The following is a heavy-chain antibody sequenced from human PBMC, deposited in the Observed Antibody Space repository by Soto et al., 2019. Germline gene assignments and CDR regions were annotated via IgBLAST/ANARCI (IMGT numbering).Heavy chain of an antibody. Sequence: GGSLRLSCAASGFTFSSYAMHWVRQAPGKGLEWVAVISYDGSNKYYADSVKGRFTISRDNSKNTLYLQMNSLRAEDTAVYYCARDRFGSSWYYFDYWGQGTLVTVS. V-gene: IGHV3-30-3*01. CDR1: GFTFSSYA. D-gene: IGHD6-13*01. CDR3: ARDRFGSSWYYFDY. CDR2: ISYDGSNK. J-gene: IGHJ4*02.